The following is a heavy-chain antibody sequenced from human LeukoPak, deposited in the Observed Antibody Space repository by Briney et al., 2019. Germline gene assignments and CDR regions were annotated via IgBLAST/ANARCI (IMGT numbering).Heavy chain of an antibody. V-gene: IGHV3-21*01. CDR3: ARVDRDTEFFDY. D-gene: IGHD3-16*02. J-gene: IGHJ4*02. CDR2: ISSSSSYI. CDR1: GFTFKTYT. Sequence: GGSLRLSCAASGFTFKTYTMHWVRQAPGMGLEWVSSISSSSSYIFYADSVKGRFTISRDNAKNSLYLQMSSLRAEDAAVYYCARVDRDTEFFDYWGQGTLVTVSS.